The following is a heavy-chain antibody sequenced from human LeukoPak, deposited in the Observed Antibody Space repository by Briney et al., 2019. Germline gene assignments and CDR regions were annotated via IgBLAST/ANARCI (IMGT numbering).Heavy chain of an antibody. Sequence: PGGSLRLSCAASGFTFSSYAMSWVRQAPGKGLEWVSAISGSGGSTYYADSVKGRFIISRDNSKNTLYLQMNSLRVEDTAVYYCAKEKYRGYSYGSGDYWGQGTLVTVSS. CDR1: GFTFSSYA. CDR3: AKEKYRGYSYGSGDY. CDR2: ISGSGGST. J-gene: IGHJ4*02. V-gene: IGHV3-23*01. D-gene: IGHD5-18*01.